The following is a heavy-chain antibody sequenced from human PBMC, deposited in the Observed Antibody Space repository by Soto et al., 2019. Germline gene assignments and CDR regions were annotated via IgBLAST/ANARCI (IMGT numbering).Heavy chain of an antibody. V-gene: IGHV1-69*01. CDR1: GGTFSSYA. J-gene: IGHJ6*02. CDR2: IIPIFGTA. CDR3: ARGGGYCSSISCFREYYYYGMDV. Sequence: QVQLVQSGAEVKKPGSSVKVSCKASGGTFSSYAISWVRQAPGQGLEWMGGIIPIFGTANYAQKFQGRVTITADESTSTAYMELSSLRSEDTAVYYCARGGGYCSSISCFREYYYYGMDVWGQGATVTVSS. D-gene: IGHD2-2*01.